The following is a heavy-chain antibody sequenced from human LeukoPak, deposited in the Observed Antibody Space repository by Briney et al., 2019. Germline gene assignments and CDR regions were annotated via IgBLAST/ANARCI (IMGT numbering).Heavy chain of an antibody. CDR2: IIPILGIA. CDR1: GGTFSSYA. Sequence: GASVKVSCKASGGTFSSYAISWVRQAPGQGLEWMGRIIPILGIANYAQKFQGRVTITADKSTSTAYMELSSLRSEDTAVYYCARMYVSWVYYYGMDVWGQGTTVTVSS. J-gene: IGHJ6*02. CDR3: ARMYVSWVYYYGMDV. V-gene: IGHV1-69*04. D-gene: IGHD2-8*01.